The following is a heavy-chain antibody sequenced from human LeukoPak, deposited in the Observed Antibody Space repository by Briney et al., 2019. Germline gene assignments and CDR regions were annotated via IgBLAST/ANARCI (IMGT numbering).Heavy chain of an antibody. CDR1: GGSFSGYY. J-gene: IGHJ4*02. CDR2: INHSGST. D-gene: IGHD3-22*01. Sequence: SETLSLTCAVYGGSFSGYYWSWIRQPPGEGLEWIGEINHSGSTNYNPSLKSRVTISVDTSKNQFSLKLSSVTAADTAVYYCARVRFAGYSFDYWGQGTLVTVSS. CDR3: ARVRFAGYSFDY. V-gene: IGHV4-34*01.